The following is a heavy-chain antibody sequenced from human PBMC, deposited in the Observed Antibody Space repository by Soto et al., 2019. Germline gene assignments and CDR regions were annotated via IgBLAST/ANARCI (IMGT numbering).Heavy chain of an antibody. CDR3: ARGVLGYCSGGSCYQGWGRYYYMDV. Sequence: QVQLQESGPGLVKPSETLSLTCTVSGGSISSYYWSWIRQPPGKGLEWIGYIYYSGSTNYNPSLKSRVTISVDTSKNQFSLKLSSVTAADTAVYYCARGVLGYCSGGSCYQGWGRYYYMDVWGKGTTVTVSS. CDR2: IYYSGST. D-gene: IGHD2-15*01. CDR1: GGSISSYY. V-gene: IGHV4-59*01. J-gene: IGHJ6*03.